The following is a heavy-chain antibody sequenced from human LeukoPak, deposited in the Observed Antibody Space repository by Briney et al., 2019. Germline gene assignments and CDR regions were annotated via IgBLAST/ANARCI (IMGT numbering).Heavy chain of an antibody. V-gene: IGHV4-34*01. CDR3: ACAYGDY. D-gene: IGHD4-17*01. Sequence: SETLSLTCAVYGGSFSGYYWSWIRQPPGKGLEWIGEINHSGSTNYNPSLRSRVTISVDTSKNQFSLKLSSVAAADTAVYYCACAYGDYWAREPWSPSPQ. CDR1: GGSFSGYY. CDR2: INHSGST. J-gene: IGHJ4*02.